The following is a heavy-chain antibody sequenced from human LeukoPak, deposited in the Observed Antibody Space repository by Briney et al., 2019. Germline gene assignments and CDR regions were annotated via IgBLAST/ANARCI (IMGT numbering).Heavy chain of an antibody. CDR3: ARDGPYPYSSSWFFDY. CDR1: GFTFSSSA. D-gene: IGHD6-13*01. J-gene: IGHJ4*02. CDR2: ISNNGGYT. Sequence: PGGSLRLSCAASGFTFSSSAMSWVRQAPGKGLEWVSAISNNGGYTYYADSVQGRFTISRDNSKSTLCLQMNSLRAEDTAVYYCARDGPYPYSSSWFFDYWGQGTLVTVSP. V-gene: IGHV3-23*01.